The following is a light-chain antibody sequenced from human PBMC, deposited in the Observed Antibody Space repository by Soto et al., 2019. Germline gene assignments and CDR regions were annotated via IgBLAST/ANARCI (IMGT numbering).Light chain of an antibody. CDR3: QHYNSYSEA. CDR1: QTISSW. J-gene: IGKJ5*01. V-gene: IGKV1-5*03. Sequence: DIQMTQSPSTLSASVGDRVTITCRASQTISSWLAWYQQKPGKAPKLLIYKASTLKSGVPSRFSGRRYGTEFTLTISSLQPDNFATYHCQHYNSYSEAFGQGPRL. CDR2: KAS.